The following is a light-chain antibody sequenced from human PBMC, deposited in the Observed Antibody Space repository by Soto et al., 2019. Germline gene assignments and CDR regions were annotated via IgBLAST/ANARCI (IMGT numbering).Light chain of an antibody. Sequence: DIQMTQSPSTLSASVGDRVTITCRASQSISSWLAWYQQKPGKDPKLLIYKASSLESGVPSRFSGSGSGTEFTLTISSLQPEDFATYYCKQYNSFSTVGQGTKVDIK. CDR3: KQYNSFST. CDR2: KAS. V-gene: IGKV1-5*03. J-gene: IGKJ1*01. CDR1: QSISSW.